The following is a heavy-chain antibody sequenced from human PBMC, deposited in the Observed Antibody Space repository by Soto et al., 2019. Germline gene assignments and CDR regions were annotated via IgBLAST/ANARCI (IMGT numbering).Heavy chain of an antibody. J-gene: IGHJ6*02. CDR2: IKSKTDGGTT. CDR3: TTGKYSSSWEDYYYGMDV. D-gene: IGHD6-13*01. CDR1: GFTFSNAW. Sequence: EVQLVESGGGLVKPGGSLRLSCAASGFTFSNAWMSWVRQAPGKGLECVGRIKSKTDGGTTDYAAPVKGRFTISRDDSKHTLYLQMNSLKTEDTAVYYCTTGKYSSSWEDYYYGMDVCGQGTTVTVSS. V-gene: IGHV3-15*01.